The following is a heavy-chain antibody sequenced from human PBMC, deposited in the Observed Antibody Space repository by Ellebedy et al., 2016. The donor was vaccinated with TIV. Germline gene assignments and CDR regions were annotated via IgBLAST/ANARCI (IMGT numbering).Heavy chain of an antibody. Sequence: PGGSLRLSCAASGFTFSSFAMSWVRQAPGKGLEWVSAISFGAQTTYYADSVKGRFTISRDNSKDTLYLQMNGLRAEDTAFYYCAKALYNWNDRPFDFWGQGTLVTVSS. CDR1: GFTFSSFA. J-gene: IGHJ4*02. CDR2: ISFGAQTT. CDR3: AKALYNWNDRPFDF. V-gene: IGHV3-23*01. D-gene: IGHD1-20*01.